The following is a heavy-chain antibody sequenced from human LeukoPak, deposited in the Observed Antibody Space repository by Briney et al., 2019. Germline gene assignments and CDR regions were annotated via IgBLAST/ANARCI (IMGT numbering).Heavy chain of an antibody. J-gene: IGHJ4*02. CDR1: GGSISSYY. D-gene: IGHD5-18*01. V-gene: IGHV4-34*01. CDR2: INHSGST. CDR3: AAYSYGYLYYFDY. Sequence: SETLSLTCTVSGGSISSYYWSWIRQPPGKGLEWIGEINHSGSTNYNPSLKSRVTISVDTSKNQFSLKLSSVTAADTAVYYCAAYSYGYLYYFDYWGQGTLVTVSS.